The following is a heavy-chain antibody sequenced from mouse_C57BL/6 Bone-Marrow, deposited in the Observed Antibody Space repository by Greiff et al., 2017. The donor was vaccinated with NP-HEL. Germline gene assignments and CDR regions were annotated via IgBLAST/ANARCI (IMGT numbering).Heavy chain of an antibody. J-gene: IGHJ2*01. Sequence: EVKLLESGGGLVKPGGSLKLSCAASGFTFSDYGMHWVRQAPEKGLEWVAYISSGSSTIYYADTVKGRFTISRDNAKNTLFLQMTRLRSEDTAMYYCAKLGRLDYWGQGTTLTVSS. CDR1: GFTFSDYG. V-gene: IGHV5-17*01. D-gene: IGHD4-1*01. CDR3: AKLGRLDY. CDR2: ISSGSSTI.